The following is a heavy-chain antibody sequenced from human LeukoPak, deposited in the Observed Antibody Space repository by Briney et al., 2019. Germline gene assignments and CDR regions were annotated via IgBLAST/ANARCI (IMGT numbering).Heavy chain of an antibody. CDR2: INHSGST. Sequence: SETLSLTCAVYGGSFSGYYWSWIRQPPGKGLEWIGEINHSGSTNYNPSLKSRVTISVDTSKNQFPLKLSSVTAADTAVYYCARGGIAVAGFDYWGQGTLVTVSS. CDR3: ARGGIAVAGFDY. V-gene: IGHV4-34*01. D-gene: IGHD6-19*01. CDR1: GGSFSGYY. J-gene: IGHJ4*02.